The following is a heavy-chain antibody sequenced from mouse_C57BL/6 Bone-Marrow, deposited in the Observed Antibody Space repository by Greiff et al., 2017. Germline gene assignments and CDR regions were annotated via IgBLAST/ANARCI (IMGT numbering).Heavy chain of an antibody. CDR1: GFTFTSYW. CDR3: SSSAYYSNLYAMDY. CDR2: IDPADSYT. D-gene: IGHD2-5*01. J-gene: IGHJ4*01. Sequence: VQLQQPGAELVMPGASLKLSCKASGFTFTSYWMHWVKQTPGQGLEWIGEIDPADSYTNYNEKVKGKSTLTVDKSSSTAYMQLSSLTSEDSAVYYCSSSAYYSNLYAMDYWGQGTSVTVSS. V-gene: IGHV1-69*01.